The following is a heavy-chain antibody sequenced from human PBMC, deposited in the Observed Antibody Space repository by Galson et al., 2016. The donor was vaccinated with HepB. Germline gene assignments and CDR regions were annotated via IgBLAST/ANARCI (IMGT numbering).Heavy chain of an antibody. CDR1: GFIFSSYG. CDR3: GKHGGFDY. J-gene: IGHJ4*02. V-gene: IGHV3-30*02. D-gene: IGHD3-16*01. Sequence: SLRLSCAASGFIFSSYGMHWVRQAPGRGLEWVTFIRNDGSNKYYADSVKGRFTISRHNSKNTLYLYMNNLTAGDTAIYYCGKHGGFDYWGQGALVTVSS. CDR2: IRNDGSNK.